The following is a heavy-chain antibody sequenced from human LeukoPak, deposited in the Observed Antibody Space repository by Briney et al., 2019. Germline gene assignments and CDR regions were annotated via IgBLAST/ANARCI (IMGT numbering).Heavy chain of an antibody. V-gene: IGHV1-69*13. CDR2: IIPIFGTA. J-gene: IGHJ4*02. Sequence: SVKVSCKASGGTFSSYAISWVRQAPGEGLEWMGGIIPIFGTANYAQKFQGRVTITADESTSTAYMELSSLRSEDTAVYYCARGYCSSTSCYPFDYWGQGTLVTVSS. D-gene: IGHD2-2*01. CDR1: GGTFSSYA. CDR3: ARGYCSSTSCYPFDY.